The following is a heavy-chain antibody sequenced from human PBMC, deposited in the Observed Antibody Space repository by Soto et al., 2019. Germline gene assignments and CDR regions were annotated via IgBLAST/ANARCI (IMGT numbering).Heavy chain of an antibody. CDR2: IIPIFGTA. D-gene: IGHD5-12*01. CDR3: AQGGSDGYNYTY. CDR1: GYSFSFYG. V-gene: IGHV1-69*13. Sequence: SVKVSCKASGYSFSFYGINWVRQAPGQGLEWMGGIIPIFGTANYAQKFQGRVTITADESTSTAYMELSSLRSEDTAVYYCAQGGSDGYNYTYWGQGTLVTVSS. J-gene: IGHJ4*02.